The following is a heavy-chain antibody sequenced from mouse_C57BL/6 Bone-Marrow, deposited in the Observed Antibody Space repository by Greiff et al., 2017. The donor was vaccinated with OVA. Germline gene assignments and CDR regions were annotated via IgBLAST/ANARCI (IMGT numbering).Heavy chain of an antibody. D-gene: IGHD1-1*01. CDR2: ISNGGGST. CDR3: ARDGDGSSYVKAMDY. J-gene: IGHJ4*01. V-gene: IGHV5-12*01. CDR1: GFTFSSYG. Sequence: EVKVVESGGDLVKPGGSLKLSCAASGFTFSSYGMSWVRQTPEKRLEWVAYISNGGGSTYYPDTVKGRFTISRDNAKNTLYLQMSRLKSEDTAMYYCARDGDGSSYVKAMDYWGQGTSVTVSS.